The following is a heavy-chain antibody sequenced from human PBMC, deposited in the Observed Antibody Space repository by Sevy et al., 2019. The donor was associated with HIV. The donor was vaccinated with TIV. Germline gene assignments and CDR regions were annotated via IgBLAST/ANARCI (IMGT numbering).Heavy chain of an antibody. CDR2: IKSKTDGGTT. J-gene: IGHJ4*02. V-gene: IGHV3-15*01. D-gene: IGHD3-16*02. CDR1: GFTFSNAW. CDR3: TTPFALRNYDYVWGSYPPFY. Sequence: GGSLRLSCAASGFTFSNAWMSWVRQAPGKGLEWVGRIKSKTDGGTTDYAAPVKGRFTISRDDSKNTLYLQMNSLKTEDTAVYYCTTPFALRNYDYVWGSYPPFYWGQGTLVTVSS.